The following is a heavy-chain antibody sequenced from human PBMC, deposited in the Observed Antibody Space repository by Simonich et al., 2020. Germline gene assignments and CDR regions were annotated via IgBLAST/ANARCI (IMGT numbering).Heavy chain of an antibody. V-gene: IGHV3-21*01. Sequence: EVQLVESGGGLVKPGGSLRLSCAASGFTFSSYSMNWVRQAPGKGLEWVSAISRSSSYIYYADSVKGRFTISRDNAKNSLYLQMNSLRAEDTAVYYCAREIEAGNAFDIWGQGTMVTVSS. CDR3: AREIEAGNAFDI. J-gene: IGHJ3*02. CDR2: ISRSSSYI. CDR1: GFTFSSYS.